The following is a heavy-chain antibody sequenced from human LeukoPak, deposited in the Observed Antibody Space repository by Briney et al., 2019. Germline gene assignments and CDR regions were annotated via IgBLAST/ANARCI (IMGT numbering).Heavy chain of an antibody. CDR3: ARKSSRGGFNGYDFWYCDL. CDR2: ISYSGST. V-gene: IGHV4-59*08. Sequence: AETLSLTCTVSGGSISSYFLSWLRQPPGKRLEWIGYISYSGSTDYNPSLKSRVTLSVDMSKNPLSLKLTSVTAADTAVYYCARKSSRGGFNGYDFWYCDLWGRGTLVTVSP. D-gene: IGHD5-12*01. CDR1: GGSISSYF. J-gene: IGHJ2*01.